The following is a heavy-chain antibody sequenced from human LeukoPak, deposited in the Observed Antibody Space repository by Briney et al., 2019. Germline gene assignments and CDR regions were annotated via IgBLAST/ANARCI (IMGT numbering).Heavy chain of an antibody. CDR1: GFTFSSYS. V-gene: IGHV3-21*01. CDR3: ASGGRSDFWSYYYYGMDV. D-gene: IGHD3-3*01. Sequence: KTGGSLRLSCAASGFTFSSYSMNWVRQAPGKGLEWVSSISSSSSYIYYADSVKGRFTISRDNAKNSLYLRMNSLRAEDTAVYYCASGGRSDFWSYYYYGMDVWGQGTTVTVSS. CDR2: ISSSSSYI. J-gene: IGHJ6*02.